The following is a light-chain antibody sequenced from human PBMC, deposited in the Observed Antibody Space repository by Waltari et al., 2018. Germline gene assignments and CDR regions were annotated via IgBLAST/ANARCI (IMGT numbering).Light chain of an antibody. CDR2: ASS. CDR1: QGISNH. J-gene: IGKJ1*01. CDR3: QTYYSAPRT. Sequence: DIQMTQSPSSLSAFVGDRVTIPCRASQGISNHSAWSQQKPGKVPQVLIYASSTLQSGVTSRFSGSGSGTDFTLTINSLQPEDVATYFCQTYYSAPRTFGQGTKVELK. V-gene: IGKV1-27*01.